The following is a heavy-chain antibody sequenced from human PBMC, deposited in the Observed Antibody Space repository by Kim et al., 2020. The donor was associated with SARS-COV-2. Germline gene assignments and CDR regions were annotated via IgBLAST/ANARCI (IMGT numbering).Heavy chain of an antibody. V-gene: IGHV3-48*03. J-gene: IGHJ4*02. Sequence: GGSLRLSCAASGFTFSSYEMNWVRQAPGKGLEWVSYISSSGSTIYYADSVKGRFTISRDNAKNSLYLQMNSLRAEDTAVYYCARDGYYYDSSGWNYWGQGTLVTVSS. CDR3: ARDGYYYDSSGWNY. D-gene: IGHD3-22*01. CDR2: ISSSGSTI. CDR1: GFTFSSYE.